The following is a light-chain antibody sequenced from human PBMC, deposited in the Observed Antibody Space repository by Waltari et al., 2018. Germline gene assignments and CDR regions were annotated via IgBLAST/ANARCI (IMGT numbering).Light chain of an antibody. J-gene: IGKJ1*01. Sequence: EIVLTQSPGTLSLSPGERATLSCWASQSVGRSLAWYQQKRGQAPRLLSYGASTRATGIPDRLSGSGSGTDFSLTISRLEPEDFAVYYCQHYVRLPVTFGQGTKVEI. CDR2: GAS. V-gene: IGKV3-20*01. CDR1: QSVGRS. CDR3: QHYVRLPVT.